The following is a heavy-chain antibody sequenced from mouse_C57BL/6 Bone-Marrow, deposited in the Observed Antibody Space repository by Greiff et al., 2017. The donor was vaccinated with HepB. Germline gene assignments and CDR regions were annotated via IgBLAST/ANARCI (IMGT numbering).Heavy chain of an antibody. CDR2: IYPGDGDT. Sequence: QVQLQQSGPELVKPGASVKLSCTASGYAFSSSWMNWVKQRPGKGLEWIGRIYPGDGDTNYNGKFKGKATLTADKSSSTAYMQLSSLTSEDSAVYFCGRFSRGYGDYWGQGTTLTVSS. CDR3: GRFSRGYGDY. V-gene: IGHV1-82*01. D-gene: IGHD2-10*02. J-gene: IGHJ2*01. CDR1: GYAFSSSW.